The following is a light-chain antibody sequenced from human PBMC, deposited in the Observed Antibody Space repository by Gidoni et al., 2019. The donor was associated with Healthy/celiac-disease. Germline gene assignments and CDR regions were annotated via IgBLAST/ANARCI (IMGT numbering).Light chain of an antibody. V-gene: IGKV1-39*01. CDR3: QQSYSTPLYT. J-gene: IGKJ2*01. CDR1: QSISSY. CDR2: AAS. Sequence: DIQLTQSPSSLSASVGDRVTITCRASQSISSYLNWYQQKPGKAPKLLIYAASSLQSGVPSRFSGSGSGTDFTLTISSLQPEDFATYYCQQSYSTPLYTFAQXTKLEIK.